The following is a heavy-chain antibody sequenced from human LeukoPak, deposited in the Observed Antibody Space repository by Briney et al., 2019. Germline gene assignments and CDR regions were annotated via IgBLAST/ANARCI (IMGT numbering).Heavy chain of an antibody. CDR1: GFNLASYM. CDR3: ARVKKEITMVRGPLDY. J-gene: IGHJ4*02. V-gene: IGHV3-21*01. D-gene: IGHD3-10*01. CDR2: ISSTGSYI. Sequence: PGGSLRLSCAASGFNLASYMLNWVRQAPGKGLEWVSSISSTGSYIYYADSVKGRFTISRDNSKNTLYLQMNSLRAEDTAVHYCARVKKEITMVRGPLDYWGQGTLVTVSS.